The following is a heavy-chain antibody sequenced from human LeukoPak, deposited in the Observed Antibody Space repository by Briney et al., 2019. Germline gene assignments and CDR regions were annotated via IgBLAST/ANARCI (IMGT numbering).Heavy chain of an antibody. CDR3: ARAIRWEYYYMDV. CDR1: GFTFDDYG. D-gene: IGHD4-23*01. J-gene: IGHJ6*03. V-gene: IGHV3-20*04. Sequence: RPGGSLRLSCAASGFTFDDYGMSWVRQAPGKGLEWVSGINWNGGSTGYADSVKGRFTISRDNAKNSLYLQMNSLRAEDTAVYYCARAIRWEYYYMDVWGKGTTVTISS. CDR2: INWNGGST.